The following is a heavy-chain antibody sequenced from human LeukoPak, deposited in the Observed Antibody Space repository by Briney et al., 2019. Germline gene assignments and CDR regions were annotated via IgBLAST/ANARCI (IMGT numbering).Heavy chain of an antibody. CDR2: IYNGEST. CDR3: ARARVVPAAIGVRQGDYYGMDV. J-gene: IGHJ6*02. D-gene: IGHD2-2*01. V-gene: IGHV3-53*04. Sequence: GGPLRLLCAPSGFPDNLNYKSGVPDAPEKALEGVSDIYNGESTYNAHTVNGRFTNSRHNSKSTLYLQMNSLRAEDTAVYYCARARVVPAAIGVRQGDYYGMDVWGQGTTVTVSS. CDR1: GFPDNLNY.